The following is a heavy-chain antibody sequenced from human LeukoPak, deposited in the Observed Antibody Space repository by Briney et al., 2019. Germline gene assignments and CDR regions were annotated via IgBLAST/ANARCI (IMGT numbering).Heavy chain of an antibody. CDR1: GFTFSSYS. D-gene: IGHD3-22*01. J-gene: IGHJ5*02. V-gene: IGHV3-21*01. CDR2: ISSSSSYI. Sequence: GGSLRLSWAASGFTFSSYSMNGVRRAPGKGREGGSTISSSSSYIYYADSVKGRFTISRDNAKNSLYLQMNSLRAEDTAVYYCARDHDSSCYYYPTRSWGQGTLVTVSS. CDR3: ARDHDSSCYYYPTRS.